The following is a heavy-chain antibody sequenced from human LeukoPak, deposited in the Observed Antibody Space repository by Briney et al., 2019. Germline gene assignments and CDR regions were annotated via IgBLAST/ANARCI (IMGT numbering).Heavy chain of an antibody. CDR2: ISYSGNT. V-gene: IGHV4-39*01. D-gene: IGHD3-22*01. Sequence: PSETLSLTCTVSGGSISGSSYSWGWIRQPPGKGLEWIGSISYSGNTYYSPSLKSRVTISIDTSKNQFSLKLSSVTAADTAVYYCARGPYYYDSSAIYFDYWGQGTLVTVSS. CDR1: GGSISGSSYS. J-gene: IGHJ4*02. CDR3: ARGPYYYDSSAIYFDY.